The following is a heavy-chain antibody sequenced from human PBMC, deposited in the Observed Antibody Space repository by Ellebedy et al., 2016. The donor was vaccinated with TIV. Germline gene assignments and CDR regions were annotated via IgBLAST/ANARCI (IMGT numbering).Heavy chain of an antibody. CDR3: ARWSGWLPQVDY. J-gene: IGHJ4*02. Sequence: AASVKVSCKTSGYTFTGYGITWVRQAPGQGLGWMGWISGYNGKTSYAQTFQVRFTMTTDTSTSTASMELRSLTSDDTAVYYCARWSGWLPQVDYWGQGTLVTVSS. V-gene: IGHV1-18*01. CDR1: GYTFTGYG. CDR2: ISGYNGKT. D-gene: IGHD5-12*01.